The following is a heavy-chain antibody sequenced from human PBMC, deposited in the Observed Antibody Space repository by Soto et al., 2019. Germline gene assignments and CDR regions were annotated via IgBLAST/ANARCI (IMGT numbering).Heavy chain of an antibody. Sequence: QVQLQQSGPGLVKPSQTLSLTCAISGDSVSSNSGAWNWIRQSPSRGLEWLGRTYYRSKWKYDYAVSVRSRIIINPDTTENQFSLQLNSVTPEDTAKYFCAGGTAAAGFGYWGQGTLVTVSS. D-gene: IGHD6-13*01. CDR1: GDSVSSNSGA. CDR2: TYYRSKWKY. J-gene: IGHJ4*02. CDR3: AGGTAAAGFGY. V-gene: IGHV6-1*01.